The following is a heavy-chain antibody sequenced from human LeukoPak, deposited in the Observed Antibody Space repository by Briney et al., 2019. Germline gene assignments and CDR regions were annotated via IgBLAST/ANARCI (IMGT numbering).Heavy chain of an antibody. D-gene: IGHD6-6*01. J-gene: IGHJ6*03. CDR3: AGTGVIGSPSGYYYYYYMDV. Sequence: SVKVSCKASGGTFSSYAISWVRRAPGQGLEGMGGIIPTFGTANYAQKFQGRVTITTDESTSTAYMELSSLRSEDTAVYYCAGTGVIGSPSGYYYYYYMDVWGKGTTVTVSS. CDR1: GGTFSSYA. V-gene: IGHV1-69*05. CDR2: IIPTFGTA.